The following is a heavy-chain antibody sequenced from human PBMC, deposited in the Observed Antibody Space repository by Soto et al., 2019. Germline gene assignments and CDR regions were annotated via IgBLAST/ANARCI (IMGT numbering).Heavy chain of an antibody. CDR3: AAQPIATHTAYSGMDV. D-gene: IGHD2-21*01. V-gene: IGHV1-69*12. CDR1: GGTFSSYA. J-gene: IGHJ6*04. Sequence: QVQLVQSGAEVKKPGSSVKVSCKASGGTFSSYAISWVRQAPGQGLEWMGGIIPIFGTANYAQKFQGRVTITAEEYTSTAYMELSSLRPEETAVYDCAAQPIATHTAYSGMDVWCEGTTVTVSS. CDR2: IIPIFGTA.